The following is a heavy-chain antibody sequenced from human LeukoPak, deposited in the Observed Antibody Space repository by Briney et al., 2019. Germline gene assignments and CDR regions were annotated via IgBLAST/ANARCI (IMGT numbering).Heavy chain of an antibody. CDR2: MNPNSGNT. CDR3: ARESYDFWSRSENYYMDV. V-gene: IGHV1-8*03. CDR1: GYSFADYY. D-gene: IGHD3-3*01. Sequence: ASVKVSCKASGYSFADYYMHWVRQATGQGLEWMGWMNPNSGNTGYAQKFQGRVTITRNTSISTAYMELSSLRSEDTAVYYCARESYDFWSRSENYYMDVWGKGTTVTVSS. J-gene: IGHJ6*03.